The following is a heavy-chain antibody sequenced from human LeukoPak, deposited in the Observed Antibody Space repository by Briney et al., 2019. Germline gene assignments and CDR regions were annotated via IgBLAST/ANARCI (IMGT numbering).Heavy chain of an antibody. CDR2: IHPEGNEK. V-gene: IGHV3-7*04. J-gene: IGHJ4*02. CDR3: ARGDAFSGDH. Sequence: WGSLRLSCAVSGFTFSNFWMSWVRQAPGRGLEWVANIHPEGNEKYHVESVKGRFTISRDNTKNLLFLQMNGLRVEDTALYYCARGDAFSGDHRGQGTLVTVSS. CDR1: GFTFSNFW.